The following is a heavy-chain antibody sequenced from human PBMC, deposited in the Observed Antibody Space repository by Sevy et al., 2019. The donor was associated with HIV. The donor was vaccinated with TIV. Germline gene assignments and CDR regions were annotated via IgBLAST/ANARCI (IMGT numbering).Heavy chain of an antibody. J-gene: IGHJ6*02. D-gene: IGHD3-10*01. CDR2: IKQDGSEK. V-gene: IGHV3-7*01. CDR3: AREGMVPPDYYYYGMDV. CDR1: GFTFSSYW. Sequence: GGSLRLSCAASGFTFSSYWMSWVRQAPGKGLEWVANIKQDGSEKYYVDSVKGRFTISRENAKNSLYLQMNSLRAEETAVYYCAREGMVPPDYYYYGMDVWGQGTTVTVSS.